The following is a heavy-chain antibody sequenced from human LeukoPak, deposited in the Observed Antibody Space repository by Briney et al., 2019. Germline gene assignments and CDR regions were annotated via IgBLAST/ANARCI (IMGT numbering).Heavy chain of an antibody. Sequence: GGSLRLSCAASGFTFSSYSMNWVRQAPGKGLEWVPSISSSSSYIYYADSVKGRFTISRDNAKNSLYLQMNSLRAEDTAVYYCARGWFGESHGMDVWGQGTTVTVSS. J-gene: IGHJ6*02. D-gene: IGHD3-10*01. V-gene: IGHV3-21*01. CDR1: GFTFSSYS. CDR2: ISSSSSYI. CDR3: ARGWFGESHGMDV.